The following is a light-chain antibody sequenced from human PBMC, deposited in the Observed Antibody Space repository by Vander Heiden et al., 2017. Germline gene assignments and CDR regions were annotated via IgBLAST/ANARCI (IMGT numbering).Light chain of an antibody. CDR2: KAS. CDR1: QSISTW. Sequence: DIQMTRSPSTLSASVGDRVTITCRASQSISTWLAWYQQRPGKAPKLLIYKASTLESGVPPRFSGSGYETDFTLTISSLQPDDFATYHCQQYNSSPWTFGQGTKVEIK. V-gene: IGKV1-5*03. J-gene: IGKJ1*01. CDR3: QQYNSSPWT.